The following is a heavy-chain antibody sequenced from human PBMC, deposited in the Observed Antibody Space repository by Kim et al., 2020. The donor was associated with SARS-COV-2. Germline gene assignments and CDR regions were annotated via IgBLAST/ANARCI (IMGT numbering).Heavy chain of an antibody. CDR3: VRGRDSSWYYGMDV. Sequence: SETLSLSCNVSHDSVSGYYWSWIRQPPGKGLEWIGYIYYSGSTNYNPSLQSRVTISVDTSKNQFSLNLTSVTAADTAVYYCVRGRDSSWYYGMDVWGQRTTVTVSS. CDR1: HDSVSGYY. D-gene: IGHD6-13*01. J-gene: IGHJ6*02. CDR2: IYYSGST. V-gene: IGHV4-59*02.